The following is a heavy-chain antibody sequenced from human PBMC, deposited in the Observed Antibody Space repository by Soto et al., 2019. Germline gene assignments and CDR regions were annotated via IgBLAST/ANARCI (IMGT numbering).Heavy chain of an antibody. CDR2: INHSGST. D-gene: IGHD3-10*01. V-gene: IGHV4-34*01. CDR3: ATVAPRLWFGEPFDY. J-gene: IGHJ4*02. Sequence: PSETLSLTCAVYGGSFSGYYWSWIRQPPGKGLEWIGEINHSGSTNYNPSLKSRVTISVDTSKNQFSLKLSSVTAADTAVYYCATVAPRLWFGEPFDYWGQGTLVTVSS. CDR1: GGSFSGYY.